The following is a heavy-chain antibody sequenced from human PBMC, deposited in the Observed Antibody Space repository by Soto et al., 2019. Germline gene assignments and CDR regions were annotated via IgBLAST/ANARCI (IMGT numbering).Heavy chain of an antibody. CDR3: AKEKRRGIVGANYGMDV. CDR1: GFTFSSYG. CDR2: ISYDGSNK. D-gene: IGHD1-26*01. V-gene: IGHV3-30*18. Sequence: QVLLVESGGGVVQPGRSLRLSCAASGFTFSSYGMHWVRQAPGKGLEWVAVISYDGSNKYYADSVKGRFTISRDNSKNTLYLQMNSLRAEDTAVYYCAKEKRRGIVGANYGMDVWGQGTTVTVSS. J-gene: IGHJ6*02.